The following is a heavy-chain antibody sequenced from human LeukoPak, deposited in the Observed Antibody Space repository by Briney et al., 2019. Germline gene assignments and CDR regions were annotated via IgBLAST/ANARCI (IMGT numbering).Heavy chain of an antibody. V-gene: IGHV3-48*01. CDR3: ARGRYSSGRYFDY. D-gene: IGHD6-19*01. CDR1: GLTFSDYS. Sequence: GGSLRLSCTASGLTFSDYSMNWVRQAPGKGLEWVSYISSAGNPRHYAESVEGRFTISRDNAKNSLYLQMNSLRAEDTAVYYCARGRYSSGRYFDYWGQGTLVTVSS. J-gene: IGHJ4*02. CDR2: ISSAGNPR.